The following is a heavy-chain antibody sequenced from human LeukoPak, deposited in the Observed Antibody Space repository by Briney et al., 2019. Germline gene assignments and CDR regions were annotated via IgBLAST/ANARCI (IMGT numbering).Heavy chain of an antibody. CDR3: ARNPRDGPPDY. J-gene: IGHJ4*02. CDR2: INTNTGNP. D-gene: IGHD2-21*01. V-gene: IGHV7-4-1*02. CDR1: GYTFMSYA. Sequence: ASVKVSCKASGYTFMSYAMNWVRQAPGQGLEWMGWINTNTGNPTYDQGFTGRFVFSLDTSVSTAYLQISSLKAEDTAIYYRARNPRDGPPDYWGQGTLVTVSS.